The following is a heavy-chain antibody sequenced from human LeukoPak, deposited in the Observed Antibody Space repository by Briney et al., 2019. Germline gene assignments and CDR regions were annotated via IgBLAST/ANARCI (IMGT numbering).Heavy chain of an antibody. V-gene: IGHV4-59*01. CDR2: ISYSGTT. CDR1: GDSISGYY. Sequence: PSETLSLTCTVSGDSISGYYWSWIRQPPGKGLEWIGYISYSGTTIYNPSLKSRVTISVDTSKNQFSLTLSSVTAADTAVYYCARGNSPYSSLSVWGQGTLVTVSS. CDR3: ARGNSPYSSLSV. J-gene: IGHJ4*02. D-gene: IGHD6-6*01.